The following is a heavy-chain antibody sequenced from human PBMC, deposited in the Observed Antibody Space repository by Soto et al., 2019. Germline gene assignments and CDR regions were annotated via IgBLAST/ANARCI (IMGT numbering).Heavy chain of an antibody. J-gene: IGHJ4*02. CDR2: ISAYNANT. Sequence: ASVKVSCKAPGYTFNTYGVGWVRQAPGQGLEWMGWISAYNANTNYAQNLQGRVTMTTDTSTSTAYMELRSLRSDDTAMYYCVRLYCSGGSCYSAPVHWGQGTPVTVSS. CDR3: VRLYCSGGSCYSAPVH. V-gene: IGHV1-18*01. D-gene: IGHD2-15*01. CDR1: GYTFNTYG.